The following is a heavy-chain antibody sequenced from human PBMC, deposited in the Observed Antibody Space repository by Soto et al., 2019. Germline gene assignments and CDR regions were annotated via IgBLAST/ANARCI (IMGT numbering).Heavy chain of an antibody. CDR3: ARDPYDFWSGSYYGMDV. Sequence: GGSLRLSCAASGFTFSSYSMNWVRQAPGKGLEWVSYISSSSSTIYYADSVKGRFTISRDNAKNSLYLQMNSLRDEDTAVYYCARDPYDFWSGSYYGMDVWGQGTTVTAP. J-gene: IGHJ6*02. D-gene: IGHD3-3*01. CDR1: GFTFSSYS. V-gene: IGHV3-48*02. CDR2: ISSSSSTI.